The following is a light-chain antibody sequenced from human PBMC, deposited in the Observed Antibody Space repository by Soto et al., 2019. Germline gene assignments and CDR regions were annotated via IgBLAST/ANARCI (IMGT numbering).Light chain of an antibody. Sequence: EIVLTQSPGTLSLSPGERATLSCRASQSVSNNYLAWYQQKPGQAPRLLIYGASNRVTGIPDRFSGSGSGTDFTLTISRLETEDFAVYYCQQYGSSGTFGQGTKVGIK. V-gene: IGKV3-20*01. CDR2: GAS. J-gene: IGKJ1*01. CDR3: QQYGSSGT. CDR1: QSVSNNY.